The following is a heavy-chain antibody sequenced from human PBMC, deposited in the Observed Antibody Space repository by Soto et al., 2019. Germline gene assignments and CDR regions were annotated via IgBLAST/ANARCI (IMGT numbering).Heavy chain of an antibody. CDR2: INHSGST. D-gene: IGHD3-9*01. J-gene: IGHJ5*02. Sequence: QVQLQQWGAGLLKPSETLSLTCAVYGGSFSGYYWSWIRQPPGKGLEWIGEINHSGSTNYNPSLKSRVTLSVDPSKNPFSLKLSSVTAADTAVYYCARGRRRYDILTRPGAWFDPWGQGTLVTVSS. CDR1: GGSFSGYY. V-gene: IGHV4-34*01. CDR3: ARGRRRYDILTRPGAWFDP.